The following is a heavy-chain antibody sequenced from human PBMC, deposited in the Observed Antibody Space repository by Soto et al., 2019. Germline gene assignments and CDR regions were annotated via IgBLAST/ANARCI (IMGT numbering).Heavy chain of an antibody. CDR1: GLTFRSYV. CDR3: AKTRLYDSPDYHRDALDV. V-gene: IGHV3-23*01. D-gene: IGHD3-22*01. Sequence: EVQVLESGGGLEQPGGSLKLSCVASGLTFRSYVMNWVRQAPGKGLEWVSGISGSGDTTHYADSVKGRFTISRDNSKNTVVLKMKSLRAEDTAFYYCAKTRLYDSPDYHRDALDVWGQGTRVTVSS. J-gene: IGHJ3*01. CDR2: ISGSGDTT.